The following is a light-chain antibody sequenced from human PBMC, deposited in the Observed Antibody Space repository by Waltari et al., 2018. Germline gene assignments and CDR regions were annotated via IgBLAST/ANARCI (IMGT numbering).Light chain of an antibody. CDR1: QSVSSY. Sequence: EIVLTQSPATLSLSPGERATLSCRASQSVSSYLAWYQQKPGQAPRLLIYGASNRATGIPARFSGSGSETDFTITISSLEPEDFAVYSCQQRSNWPPSTFGQGTRLEIK. CDR2: GAS. V-gene: IGKV3-11*01. CDR3: QQRSNWPPST. J-gene: IGKJ5*01.